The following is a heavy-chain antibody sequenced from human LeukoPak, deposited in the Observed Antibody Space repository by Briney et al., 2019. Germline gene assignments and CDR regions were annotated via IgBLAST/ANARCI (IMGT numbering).Heavy chain of an antibody. D-gene: IGHD1-14*01. V-gene: IGHV3-64*01. CDR2: ISSDGGST. J-gene: IGHJ4*02. CDR3: AKVTGDY. Sequence: GGSLGLSCAASGFTFSSYAMYWVRQAPGKGLEYVSAISSDGGSTYYANSVKGRFTISRDNSKNTLYLQMNSLRAEDTAVYYCAKVTGDYWGQGTLVTVSS. CDR1: GFTFSSYA.